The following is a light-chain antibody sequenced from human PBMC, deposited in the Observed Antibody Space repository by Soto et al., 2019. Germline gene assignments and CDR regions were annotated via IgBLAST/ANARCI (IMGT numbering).Light chain of an antibody. Sequence: ALTQPASVSGSPGQSITISCTGTSSDVGSYNLVSWYQQHPGKAPKLMIYEGSKRPSGVSNRFSGSKSGNTASLTISGLQAEDEADYYCCSYAGSSSYVFGTGTKLTVL. CDR1: SSDVGSYNL. J-gene: IGLJ1*01. CDR2: EGS. V-gene: IGLV2-23*01. CDR3: CSYAGSSSYV.